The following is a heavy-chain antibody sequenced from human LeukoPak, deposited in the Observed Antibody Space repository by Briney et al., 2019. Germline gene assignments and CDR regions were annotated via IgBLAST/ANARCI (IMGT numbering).Heavy chain of an antibody. J-gene: IGHJ4*02. Sequence: SETLSLTCNVSGGSIRSTGYYWGWIRQPPGKGLEWVGSIYYSGSTYYNPSLKSRVTLSVDTSKNQFSLRLRSVTAADTAVYYCATSTGETAAAFDYWGQGTLVTVSS. CDR2: IYYSGST. CDR3: ATSTGETAAAFDY. CDR1: GGSIRSTGYY. V-gene: IGHV4-39*01. D-gene: IGHD6-13*01.